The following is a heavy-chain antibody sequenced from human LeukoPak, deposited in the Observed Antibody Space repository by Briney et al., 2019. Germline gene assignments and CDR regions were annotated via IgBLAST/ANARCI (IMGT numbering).Heavy chain of an antibody. CDR1: GFIFDDYA. CDR3: ARGLGGDQGYFDL. V-gene: IGHV3-9*01. Sequence: GRSLRLSCAASGFIFDDYAMHWVRQAPGKGLERVSGISWNSGSLAYADSVKGRFTISRDNAKNSLYLQMNSLRTEDTAWYYCARGLGGDQGYFDLWGRGTLATVSS. CDR2: ISWNSGSL. J-gene: IGHJ2*01. D-gene: IGHD3-10*01.